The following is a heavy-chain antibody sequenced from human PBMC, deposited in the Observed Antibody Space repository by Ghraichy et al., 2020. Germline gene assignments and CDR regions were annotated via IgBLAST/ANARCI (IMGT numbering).Heavy chain of an antibody. D-gene: IGHD6-13*01. J-gene: IGHJ4*02. V-gene: IGHV3-23*01. CDR3: AKDKEGIALSSSWYGLLPRRHGVDY. CDR2: ISGSGGST. CDR1: GFTFSSYA. Sequence: GGSLRLSCAASGFTFSSYAMSWVRQAPGKGLEWVSAISGSGGSTYYADSVKGRFTISRDNSKNTLYLQMNSLRAEDTAVYYCAKDKEGIALSSSWYGLLPRRHGVDYWGQGTLVTVPS.